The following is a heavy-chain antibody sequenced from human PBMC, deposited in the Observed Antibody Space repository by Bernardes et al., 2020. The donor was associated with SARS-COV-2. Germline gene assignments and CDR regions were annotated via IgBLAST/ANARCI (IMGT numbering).Heavy chain of an antibody. CDR1: GVTFSSYC. J-gene: IGHJ4*02. D-gene: IGHD3-9*01. CDR2: INWQGSQG. Sequence: WGPLRLSCAASGVTFSSYCLSWVRQAPGKGLEWVANINWQGSQGSSVDSVRGRYAISRDNAKNLLYLQMDSLSAEDTAVYYAARIEDVTGRDYWGQGTLVTVSS. CDR3: ARIEDVTGRDY. V-gene: IGHV3-7*01.